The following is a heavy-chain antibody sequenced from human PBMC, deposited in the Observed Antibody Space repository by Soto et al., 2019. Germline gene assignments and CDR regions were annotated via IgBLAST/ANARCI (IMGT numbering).Heavy chain of an antibody. D-gene: IGHD1-26*01. J-gene: IGHJ4*01. CDR3: ARAPGAWDKTRPWLDY. V-gene: IGHV3-30-3*01. CDR1: GFTFSSYA. Sequence: QVQLVESGGGLVQPGRSLRLSCAASGFTFSSYAMHWVRQAPGKGLEWVAVISYDGSNKYYADSVKGRFTISSDNSTNSVYLQMNSLSAEDTAVYYCARAPGAWDKTRPWLDYWGHGSLVTVSS. CDR2: ISYDGSNK.